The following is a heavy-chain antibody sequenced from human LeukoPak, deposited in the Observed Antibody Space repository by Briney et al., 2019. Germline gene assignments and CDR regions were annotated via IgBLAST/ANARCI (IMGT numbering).Heavy chain of an antibody. Sequence: AGGSLRLSCGASGFTFHEKYAMHWVRQAPGKGLEWVSGFSLDSDNVGYADSVRGRFTVPRDRAKNSLYLQMNYLRPEDTALYFCTKDMDPGGINVWGQGTTVIVSS. CDR3: TKDMDPGGINV. V-gene: IGHV3-9*01. CDR2: FSLDSDNV. CDR1: GFTFHEKYA. D-gene: IGHD2-2*03. J-gene: IGHJ6*02.